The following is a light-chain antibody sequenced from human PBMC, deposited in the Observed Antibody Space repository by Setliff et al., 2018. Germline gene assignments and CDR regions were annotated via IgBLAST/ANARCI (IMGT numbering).Light chain of an antibody. V-gene: IGLV2-14*03. CDR3: FSYASSGSYV. J-gene: IGLJ1*01. Sequence: QSVLTQPASVSGSPGQSVTISCTGSSSDVGGYDYASWYQHHPGRAPKFMIYDVSNRPSGVSNRFSGSKSGNTASLTISGLQAEDEADYYCFSYASSGSYVFGTGTKVTVL. CDR2: DVS. CDR1: SSDVGGYDY.